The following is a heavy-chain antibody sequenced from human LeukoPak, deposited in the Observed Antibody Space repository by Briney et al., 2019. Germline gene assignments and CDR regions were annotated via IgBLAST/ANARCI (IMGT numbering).Heavy chain of an antibody. CDR3: ARVSPNTVTTLQYFDY. CDR2: ITRSSNYI. Sequence: GGSLRLSCVASGFTFSSYEMNWVRQAPGKGLEWISSITRSSNYIYYADSMKGRFTISRDNAKNSLYLQMNSLRAEDTAVYYCARVSPNTVTTLQYFDYWGQGTLVTVSS. J-gene: IGHJ4*02. D-gene: IGHD4-17*01. CDR1: GFTFSSYE. V-gene: IGHV3-21*01.